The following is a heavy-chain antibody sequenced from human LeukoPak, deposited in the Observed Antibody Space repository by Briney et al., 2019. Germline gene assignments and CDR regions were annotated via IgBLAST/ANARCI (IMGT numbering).Heavy chain of an antibody. V-gene: IGHV3-66*01. J-gene: IGHJ4*02. CDR3: ARDVPTGF. CDR1: GFTVSNTY. D-gene: IGHD3-10*01. Sequence: HPGGSLRLSCAASGFTVSNTYMNWVRQAPGKGLEWVSILYGGGSTYYADSVKGRFTISRDNSKNTVYLQMNSLRADDTAVYYCARDVPTGFWGQGTLVTVSS. CDR2: LYGGGST.